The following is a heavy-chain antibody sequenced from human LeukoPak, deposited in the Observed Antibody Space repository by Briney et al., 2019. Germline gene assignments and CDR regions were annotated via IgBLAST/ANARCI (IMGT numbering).Heavy chain of an antibody. J-gene: IGHJ5*02. Sequence: ASVKVSCKASGYTFTGYYMRWVRQAPGQGLEWMGWINPNSGGTNYAQKFQGRVTMTRDTSISTAYMELSRLRSDDTAVYYCASTHYCSGGSCLNNWFDPWGQGTLVTVSS. CDR1: GYTFTGYY. V-gene: IGHV1-2*02. D-gene: IGHD2-15*01. CDR2: INPNSGGT. CDR3: ASTHYCSGGSCLNNWFDP.